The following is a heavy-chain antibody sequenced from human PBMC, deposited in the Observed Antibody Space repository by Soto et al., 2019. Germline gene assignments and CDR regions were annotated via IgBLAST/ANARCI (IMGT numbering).Heavy chain of an antibody. CDR2: IYYSGST. CDR1: GGSISSYY. Sequence: QVQLQESGPGLVKPSETLSLTCTVSGGSISSYYWSWIRQPPGKGLEWIGYIYYSGSTNYNPSLKSRVTISVDTSKNQFSLKLSSVTAADTAVYYCARGVIAVAGTLHFDYWGQGTLVTVSS. CDR3: ARGVIAVAGTLHFDY. D-gene: IGHD6-19*01. V-gene: IGHV4-59*01. J-gene: IGHJ4*02.